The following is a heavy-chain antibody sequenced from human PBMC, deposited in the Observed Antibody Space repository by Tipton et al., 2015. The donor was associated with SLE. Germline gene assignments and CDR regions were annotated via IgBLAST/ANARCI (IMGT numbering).Heavy chain of an antibody. V-gene: IGHV3-21*01. Sequence: SLRLSCAASGFTFSSYSMNWVRQAPGKGLEWVSYISSRTSYIYYADSVKGRFTISRDNAKNSLYLQMNSLRAEDTAIYYCARDAVDSGVDAFDIWGQGTMVTVSS. CDR2: ISSRTSYI. D-gene: IGHD3/OR15-3a*01. J-gene: IGHJ3*02. CDR3: ARDAVDSGVDAFDI. CDR1: GFTFSSYS.